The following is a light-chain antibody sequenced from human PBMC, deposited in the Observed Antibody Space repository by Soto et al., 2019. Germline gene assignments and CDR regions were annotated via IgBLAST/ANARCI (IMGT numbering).Light chain of an antibody. J-gene: IGKJ1*01. V-gene: IGKV4-1*01. CDR2: WAS. CDR3: QRYYTNPRT. CDR1: QSVLYSSDNRNY. Sequence: DIVMTQSPDSLAVSLGERATVNCKSGQSVLYSSDNRNYLAWYQQKPGQSPKLLISWASTRESGVPDRFSGRGSGTDFTLTISSLQAEDVAVYFCQRYYTNPRTFGQGTKVEIK.